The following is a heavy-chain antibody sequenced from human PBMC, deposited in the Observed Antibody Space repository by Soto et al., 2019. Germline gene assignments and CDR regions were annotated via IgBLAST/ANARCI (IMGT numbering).Heavy chain of an antibody. CDR2: ISGSGTGT. CDR3: ARGTAREQWFRFDP. J-gene: IGHJ5*02. CDR1: GFTFGSYA. V-gene: IGHV3-23*01. D-gene: IGHD6-19*01. Sequence: EVQLLESGGGLVQPGGSLRLSCVGSGFTFGSYAMTWVRQGPERGLEWVSTISGSGTGTYYADSVRGRFAISRDNFKSTVYMQMNSLTAEDTAVYYCARGTAREQWFRFDPWGQGTQVTVSS.